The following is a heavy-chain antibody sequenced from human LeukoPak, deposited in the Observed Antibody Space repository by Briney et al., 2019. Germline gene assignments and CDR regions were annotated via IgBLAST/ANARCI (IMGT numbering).Heavy chain of an antibody. J-gene: IGHJ4*02. D-gene: IGHD5-24*01. CDR2: INHSGST. CDR3: ARSDGYNTHFDY. V-gene: IGHV4-34*01. Sequence: KSSETLSLTCAVYGGSFSGYYWSWIRQPPGKGLEWIGEINHSGSTNYNPSLKSRVTISVDTSKNQFSLKLSSVTAADTAVYYCARSDGYNTHFDYWGQGTLVTVFS. CDR1: GGSFSGYY.